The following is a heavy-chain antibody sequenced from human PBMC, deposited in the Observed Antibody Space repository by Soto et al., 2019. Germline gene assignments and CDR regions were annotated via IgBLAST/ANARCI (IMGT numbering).Heavy chain of an antibody. CDR3: AKGGEGSCSRTSCLYYSDS. V-gene: IGHV3-23*01. Sequence: EVQLLGSGGGLVQPWGSLRISCAASGFTFRTYAMSWVRQAPGNGLEWVSTISDSGTTYYANSVKGRFTISRDNSRNTLDLQMNSLRVEDTAVYYCAKGGEGSCSRTSCLYYSDSWGQGTLVTVSS. CDR1: GFTFRTYA. CDR2: ISDSGTT. J-gene: IGHJ4*02. D-gene: IGHD2-2*01.